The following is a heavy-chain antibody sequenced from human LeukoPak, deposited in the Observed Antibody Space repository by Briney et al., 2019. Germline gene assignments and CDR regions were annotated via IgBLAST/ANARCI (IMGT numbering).Heavy chain of an antibody. CDR2: INTGNGNT. CDR1: GYTFTSYA. D-gene: IGHD2-2*01. V-gene: IGHV1-3*04. CDR3: AREGGLGYCSSTSCYLFNY. Sequence: ASVKVSCKASGYTFTSYAMHWVRQAPGQRLECMGWINTGNGNTKYSQKFQGRVTITRDTSASTAYMELSSLRSEDTAVYYCAREGGLGYCSSTSCYLFNYWGQGTLVTVSS. J-gene: IGHJ4*02.